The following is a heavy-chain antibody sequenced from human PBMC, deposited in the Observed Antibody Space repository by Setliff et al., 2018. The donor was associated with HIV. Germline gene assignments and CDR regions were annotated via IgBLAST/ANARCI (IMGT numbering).Heavy chain of an antibody. CDR3: AREDSSSWYSSLSF. CDR2: IYISGSA. D-gene: IGHD6-13*01. J-gene: IGHJ1*01. Sequence: SETLSLTCSVSGGSLSSGSHYCTWLRQPAGKGLEWTGRIYISGSANYNPSLKSRVTIPVDTSKNQFSLKLSSVTAADTAIYYCAREDSSSWYSSLSFWGQGTLVTVSS. V-gene: IGHV4-61*02. CDR1: GGSLSSGSHY.